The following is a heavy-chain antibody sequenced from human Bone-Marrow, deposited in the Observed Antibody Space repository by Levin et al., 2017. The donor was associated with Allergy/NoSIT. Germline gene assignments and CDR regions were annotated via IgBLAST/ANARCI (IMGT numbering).Heavy chain of an antibody. CDR2: ISSSGVDT. D-gene: IGHD6-13*01. CDR3: AKDFGATAGYWFDP. J-gene: IGHJ5*02. Sequence: PGGSLRLSCAASGFTFSSYAMGWVRQAPGEGPEWVSSISSSGVDTYFADSVKGRFTISRDNSKSALYLQMSSLRADDTAVYYCAKDFGATAGYWFDPWGQGTVVIVSS. CDR1: GFTFSSYA. V-gene: IGHV3-23*01.